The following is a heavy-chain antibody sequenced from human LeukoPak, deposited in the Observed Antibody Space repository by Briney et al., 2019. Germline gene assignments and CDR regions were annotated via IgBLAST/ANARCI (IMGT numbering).Heavy chain of an antibody. CDR1: GFTFNNYN. J-gene: IGHJ6*03. Sequence: GGSLRLSCATSGFTFNNYNMNWVRQAPGRALEWVSSITTSGTYIFYADSVKGRFTISRDNAKNSLYLQMNSLGPEDTAVYYCARDPYSGNYGNYYYYYMDVWGKGTTVTISS. CDR3: ARDPYSGNYGNYYYYYMDV. CDR2: ITTSGTYI. V-gene: IGHV3-21*01. D-gene: IGHD1-26*01.